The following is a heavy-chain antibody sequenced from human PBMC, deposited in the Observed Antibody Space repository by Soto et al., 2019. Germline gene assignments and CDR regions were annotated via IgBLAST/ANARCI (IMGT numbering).Heavy chain of an antibody. CDR1: GFTFSLFG. Sequence: QVQLVESGGGVVRPGRSLRLSCAASGFTFSLFGMHWVRQAPGKGLEGVALIWNDGSHEYYADSVKGRFTISRDNSRNTLYLQMDSLRVEDSGVYYCATSYCSSDSSYRGLDYWGQGALITVSS. D-gene: IGHD2-2*02. CDR2: IWNDGSHE. CDR3: ATSYCSSDSSYRGLDY. J-gene: IGHJ4*02. V-gene: IGHV3-33*01.